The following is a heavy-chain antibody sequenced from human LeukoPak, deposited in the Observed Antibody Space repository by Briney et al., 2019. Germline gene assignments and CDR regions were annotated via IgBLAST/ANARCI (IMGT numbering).Heavy chain of an antibody. CDR1: GYTFTSYD. Sequence: APVKVSCKASGYTFTSYDINWVRQATGQGLEWMGWMNPNSGNTGYAQKFQGRVTITRNTSISTAYMELSSLRSEDTAVYYCASSTSSSLFIDAFDIWGQGTMVTVSS. CDR3: ASSTSSSLFIDAFDI. D-gene: IGHD6-13*01. J-gene: IGHJ3*02. V-gene: IGHV1-8*03. CDR2: MNPNSGNT.